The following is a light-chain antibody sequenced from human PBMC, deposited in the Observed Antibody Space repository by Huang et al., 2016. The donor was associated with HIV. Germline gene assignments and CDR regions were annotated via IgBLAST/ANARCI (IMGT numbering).Light chain of an antibody. Sequence: DTVMTQTPATLSVSPGARATLSCRASQSVGSKLAWFQQKPGQARRLLIHGASTRATGIPARFSGSGSGTEFTLTISSLQSEDFAVYYCQQYNNWPYTFGQGTKLEIK. V-gene: IGKV3-15*01. CDR2: GAS. CDR3: QQYNNWPYT. CDR1: QSVGSK. J-gene: IGKJ2*01.